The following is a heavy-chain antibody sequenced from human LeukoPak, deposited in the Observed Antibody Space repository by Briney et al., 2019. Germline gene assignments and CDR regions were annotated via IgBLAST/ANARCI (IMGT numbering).Heavy chain of an antibody. CDR3: ASSGGAAAYY. CDR2: ISDSGGKT. D-gene: IGHD6-13*01. CDR1: GFTFSSYA. V-gene: IGHV3-23*01. Sequence: GSLRLSCAASGFTFSSYAMSWVRQAPGKGLEWVSAISDSGGKTYYADSVKGRFTISRDNSKSTLYLQMNSLRAEDTALYYCASSGGAAAYYWGQGTLVTVSS. J-gene: IGHJ4*02.